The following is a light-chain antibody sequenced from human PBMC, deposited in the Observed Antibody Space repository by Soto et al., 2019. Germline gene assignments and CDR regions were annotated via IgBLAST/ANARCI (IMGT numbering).Light chain of an antibody. J-gene: IGKJ4*01. CDR3: QQYDTSPRT. CDR1: QSVNSNY. CDR2: DAS. Sequence: EIVLTQSPATLSLSPGERATLSCGASQSVNSNYLAWYQQKPGLAPRLLIYDASTRATDIPDRFSGSGSGTDFTLTISRLEPEDFAVYYCQQYDTSPRTFGGGTKVEIK. V-gene: IGKV3D-20*01.